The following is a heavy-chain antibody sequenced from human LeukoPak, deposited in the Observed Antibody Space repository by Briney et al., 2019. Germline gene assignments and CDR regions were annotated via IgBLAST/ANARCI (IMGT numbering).Heavy chain of an antibody. D-gene: IGHD3-10*02. Sequence: PGGSLRLSCAASGFTFSSYSMNWVRQAPGEGLEWVSSISSSSSYIYYADSVKGRFTISRDNAKNSPYLQMNSLRAEDTAVYYCAELGITMIGGVWGKGTTVTISS. CDR3: AELGITMIGGV. CDR1: GFTFSSYS. CDR2: ISSSSSYI. J-gene: IGHJ6*04. V-gene: IGHV3-21*01.